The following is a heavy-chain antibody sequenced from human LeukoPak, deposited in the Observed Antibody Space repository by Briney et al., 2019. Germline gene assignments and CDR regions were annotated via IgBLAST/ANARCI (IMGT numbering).Heavy chain of an antibody. CDR1: GFTFDDYG. D-gene: IGHD5-18*01. V-gene: IGHV3-20*04. Sequence: GGSLRLSCAASGFTFDDYGMSWVRQAPGKGLEWVSGINWNGGSTGYADSVKGRFTISRDNAKNSLYLQMNSLRAEDTALYYCAEDTTERGYSYGYFDYWGQGTLVTVSS. CDR2: INWNGGST. J-gene: IGHJ4*02. CDR3: AEDTTERGYSYGYFDY.